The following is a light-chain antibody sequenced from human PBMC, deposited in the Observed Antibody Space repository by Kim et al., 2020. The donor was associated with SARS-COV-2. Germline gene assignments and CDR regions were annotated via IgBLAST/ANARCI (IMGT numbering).Light chain of an antibody. CDR3: QAWDSSTVV. V-gene: IGLV3-1*01. Sequence: EPPGQTARITCSGEKLGDNYACWYQQKPGRSPGLVIYQDSKRPSGIPERFSGSNSGNTATLTISGTRAMDEADYYCQAWDSSTVVFGGGTQLTVL. CDR2: QDS. CDR1: KLGDNY. J-gene: IGLJ2*01.